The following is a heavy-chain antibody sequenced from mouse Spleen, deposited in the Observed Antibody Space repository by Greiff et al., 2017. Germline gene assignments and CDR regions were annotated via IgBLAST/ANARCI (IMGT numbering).Heavy chain of an antibody. J-gene: IGHJ2*01. D-gene: IGHD2-1*01. V-gene: IGHV3-2*02. CDR3: ARSPLLWSFDY. CDR1: GYSITSDYA. Sequence: VQLKESGPGLVKPSQSLSLTCTVTGYSITSDYAWNWIRQFPGNKLEWMGYISYSGSTSYNPSLKSRISITRDTSKNQFFLQLNSVTTEDTATYYCARSPLLWSFDYWGQGTTLTVSS. CDR2: ISYSGST.